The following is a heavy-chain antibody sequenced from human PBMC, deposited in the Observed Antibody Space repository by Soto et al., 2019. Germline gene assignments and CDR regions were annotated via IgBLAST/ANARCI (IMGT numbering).Heavy chain of an antibody. CDR1: GGSFSGYY. V-gene: IGHV4-34*01. Sequence: QVQLQQWGAGLLKPSETLSLTCAVYGGSFSGYYWSWIRQPPGKGLEWIGEINHSGSTNYNPSLKSRVTISVDTSKNQFALKLSSVTAADTAVYYCALLEEGDKELEAFDIWGQGTMVTVSS. J-gene: IGHJ3*02. CDR2: INHSGST. D-gene: IGHD2-21*02. CDR3: ALLEEGDKELEAFDI.